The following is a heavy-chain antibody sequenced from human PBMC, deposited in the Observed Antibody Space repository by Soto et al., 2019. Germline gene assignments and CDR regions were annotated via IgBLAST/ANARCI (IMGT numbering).Heavy chain of an antibody. CDR2: INPNSGGT. J-gene: IGHJ6*02. CDR3: ARDPYSSSWYGGGGYYYYGMDV. V-gene: IGHV1-2*02. Sequence: ASVKVSCKXSGYTFTGYYMHWVRQAPGQGLEWMGWINPNSGGTNYAQKFQGRVTMTRDTSISTAYMELSRLRSDDTAVYYCARDPYSSSWYGGGGYYYYGMDVWGQGTTVTVSS. CDR1: GYTFTGYY. D-gene: IGHD6-13*01.